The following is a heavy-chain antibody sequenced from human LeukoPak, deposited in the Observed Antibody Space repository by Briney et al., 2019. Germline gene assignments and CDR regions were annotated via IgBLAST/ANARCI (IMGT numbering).Heavy chain of an antibody. D-gene: IGHD2-2*01. J-gene: IGHJ6*04. CDR3: ARTLYCSSTSCLRGNYYYYGMDV. V-gene: IGHV1-18*04. CDR1: GYTFTRYG. CDR2: ISAYNGNT. Sequence: ASVQVSCKASGYTFTRYGISWVRQAPGQGLEWMGWISAYNGNTNYAQKLQGRVTMTTDTSTSTAYMELRSLRSDDTAVYYCARTLYCSSTSCLRGNYYYYGMDVWGKGTTVTVSS.